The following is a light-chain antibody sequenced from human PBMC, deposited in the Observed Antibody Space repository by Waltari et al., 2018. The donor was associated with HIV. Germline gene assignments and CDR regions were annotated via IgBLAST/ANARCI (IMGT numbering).Light chain of an antibody. Sequence: QSALTQPAPVAGPPGQSLTIPCTGSSRDVGRFNPGSLYQQHPGKAPKLMIYEVSKRPSGVSNRFSGSKSGNTASLTISGLQAEDEADYYCCSYAGSSTLVFGGGTKLTVL. J-gene: IGLJ2*01. V-gene: IGLV2-23*02. CDR2: EVS. CDR1: SRDVGRFNP. CDR3: CSYAGSSTLV.